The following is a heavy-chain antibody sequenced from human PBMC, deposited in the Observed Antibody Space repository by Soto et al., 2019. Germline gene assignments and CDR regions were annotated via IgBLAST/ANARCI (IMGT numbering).Heavy chain of an antibody. V-gene: IGHV1-2*02. CDR1: GHTFTGYY. J-gene: IGHJ6*02. Sequence: XSVKVWGKTTGHTFTGYYIHQVRKSTGQGIEWMGWISPNSGGTNYAQKFQGRVTMTRDTSISTAYMELSRLGSDATAVYYCARSARYSGYFWARYYGMDVWGQGTTVTVSS. CDR2: ISPNSGGT. CDR3: ARSARYSGYFWARYYGMDV. D-gene: IGHD3-16*01.